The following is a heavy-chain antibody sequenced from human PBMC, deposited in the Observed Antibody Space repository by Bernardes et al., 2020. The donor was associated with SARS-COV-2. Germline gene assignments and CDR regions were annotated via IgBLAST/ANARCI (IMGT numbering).Heavy chain of an antibody. CDR3: DRGSTWYENTQSASY. CDR1: GFTFSNYE. Sequence: GGSLRLSCVASGFTFSNYEMQWVRQAPGKGLEWVSYISSSGSMIYYADSVKGRFTISRDNAQNSLYLQMNSLRAEDTAVYYCDRGSTWYENTQSASYWGQGTLVTVSS. CDR2: ISSSGSMI. J-gene: IGHJ4*02. D-gene: IGHD6-13*01. V-gene: IGHV3-48*03.